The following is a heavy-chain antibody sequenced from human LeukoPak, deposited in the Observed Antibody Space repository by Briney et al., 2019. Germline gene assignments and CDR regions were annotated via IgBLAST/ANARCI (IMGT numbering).Heavy chain of an antibody. J-gene: IGHJ4*02. CDR2: ISYDGSNK. Sequence: GGSLRLSCAASGFTFSSYAMHWVRQAPGKGLEWVAVISYDGSNKYYADSVKGGFTISSDNAKNTLYLQMNSLRAEDTAVYYCARVDYDFWSGLGYWGQGTLVTVSS. CDR1: GFTFSSYA. D-gene: IGHD3-3*01. CDR3: ARVDYDFWSGLGY. V-gene: IGHV3-30-3*01.